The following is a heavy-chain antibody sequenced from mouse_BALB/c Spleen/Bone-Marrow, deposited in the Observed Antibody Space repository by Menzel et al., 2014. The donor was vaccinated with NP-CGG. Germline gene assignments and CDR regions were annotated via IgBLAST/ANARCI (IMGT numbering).Heavy chain of an antibody. CDR2: SRNKAKYYTT. D-gene: IGHD2-10*02. Sequence: EVKVVESGGGLVQPGDSLRLSCATSGFTFSDFYMEWVRQPPGKRLEWIAASRNKAKYYTTEYSASVKGRFIVSRDTSQSVLYLQMNALRAEDTVIYYCARDVGYGNYFVYWGQGTLVTVSA. CDR3: ARDVGYGNYFVY. J-gene: IGHJ3*01. V-gene: IGHV7-1*02. CDR1: GFTFSDFY.